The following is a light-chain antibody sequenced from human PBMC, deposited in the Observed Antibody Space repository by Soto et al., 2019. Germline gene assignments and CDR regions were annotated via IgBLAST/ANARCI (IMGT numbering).Light chain of an antibody. CDR2: QAS. CDR1: QSVGSY. J-gene: IGKJ2*01. CDR3: QHYEVYPYA. Sequence: DIQMTQSPSTLSASVGDRVTISCRTSQSVGSYLAWYQQKPGKVPKLLIFQASTLETGVPSRFSGSGSGTEFTLSISSLQPDDFATYYCQHYEVYPYAFGQWTKVEIK. V-gene: IGKV1-5*03.